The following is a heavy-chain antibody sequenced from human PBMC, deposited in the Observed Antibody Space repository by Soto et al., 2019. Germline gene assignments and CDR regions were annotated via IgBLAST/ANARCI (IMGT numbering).Heavy chain of an antibody. Sequence: GGSLRLSCVASGFTFSDYYMSWIRQAPGKGLDWVSVIYSHGSTYYADSVKGRFTISRDNSKNTLFLQMNSLRAEDTAVYYCARELYYYHNSGYQYYFDYWGQGTLVTVSS. V-gene: IGHV3-53*01. D-gene: IGHD3-22*01. CDR3: ARELYYYHNSGYQYYFDY. CDR1: GFTFSDYY. J-gene: IGHJ4*02. CDR2: IYSHGST.